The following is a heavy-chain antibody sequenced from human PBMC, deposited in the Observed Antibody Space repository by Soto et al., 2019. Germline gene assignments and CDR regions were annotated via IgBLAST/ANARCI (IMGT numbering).Heavy chain of an antibody. V-gene: IGHV3-66*01. Sequence: PGGSLRLSCAASGFDVSTSYMSWVRQAPGGGLERVSLTYTTGNTVYADSVKGRYIISRDNSNNALYLQMNILRAEDTAVYYCARDSYVTCWGQGTLVTVSS. J-gene: IGHJ4*02. CDR2: TYTTGNT. CDR1: GFDVSTSY. CDR3: ARDSYVTC. D-gene: IGHD2-21*01.